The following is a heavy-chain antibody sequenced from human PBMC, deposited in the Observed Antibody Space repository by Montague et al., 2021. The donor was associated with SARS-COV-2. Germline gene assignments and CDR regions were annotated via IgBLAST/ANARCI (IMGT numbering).Heavy chain of an antibody. Sequence: PLRLSCAASGFIFSSYELNWVRHAPGKGLEWISYISSSGGGRTKHYTDSVKGRFTISRDNAKNSLYLQMNSLRVEDTAIYYCARDRDWDDWCGMDVWGQGTTVTVSS. CDR3: ARDRDWDDWCGMDV. CDR2: ISSSGGGRTK. V-gene: IGHV3-48*03. J-gene: IGHJ6*02. CDR1: GFIFSSYE. D-gene: IGHD2-21*01.